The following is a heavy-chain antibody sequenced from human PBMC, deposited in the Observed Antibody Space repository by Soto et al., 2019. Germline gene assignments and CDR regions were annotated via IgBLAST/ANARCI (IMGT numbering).Heavy chain of an antibody. CDR1: GFTFSNAW. J-gene: IGHJ4*02. V-gene: IGHV3-15*07. CDR3: TTDPVTMIVVVPSSG. CDR2: IKSKTDGGTT. Sequence: GGSLRLSCAASGFTFSNAWMNWVRQAPGKGLEWVGRIKSKTDGGTTDYAAPVKGRFTISRDDSKNTLYLQMNSLKTEDTAVYYCTTDPVTMIVVVPSSGWGQGTLVPVSS. D-gene: IGHD3-22*01.